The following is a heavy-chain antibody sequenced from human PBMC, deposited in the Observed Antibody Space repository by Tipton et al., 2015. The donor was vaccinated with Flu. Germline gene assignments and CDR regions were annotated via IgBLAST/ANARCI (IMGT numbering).Heavy chain of an antibody. V-gene: IGHV3-23*01. Sequence: LSLTCAASGFTFSRYAMSWVRQAPGKGLEWVSAVSGGGANTYYADSVKGRFTISRDNSKNTLYLQMNSLRAEDTAIYYCAKVIPEKVAGLDYWGQGTPVTVSS. CDR1: GFTFSRYA. CDR2: VSGGGANT. CDR3: AKVIPEKVAGLDY. D-gene: IGHD6-19*01. J-gene: IGHJ4*02.